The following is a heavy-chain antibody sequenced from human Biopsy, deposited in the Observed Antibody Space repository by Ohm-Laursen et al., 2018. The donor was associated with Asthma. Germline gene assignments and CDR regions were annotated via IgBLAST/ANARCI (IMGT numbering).Heavy chain of an antibody. CDR2: INPSGGST. CDR3: ARDGPVGAPSDY. Sequence: ASVKVSCKASGYTFTSYYMHWVRQAPGQGLEWMGIINPSGGSTSYTQKFQGRVTMTRDTSTSTVYMELSSLRSEDTAVYYCARDGPVGAPSDYWGQGTLVTASS. V-gene: IGHV1-46*01. J-gene: IGHJ4*02. CDR1: GYTFTSYY. D-gene: IGHD1-26*01.